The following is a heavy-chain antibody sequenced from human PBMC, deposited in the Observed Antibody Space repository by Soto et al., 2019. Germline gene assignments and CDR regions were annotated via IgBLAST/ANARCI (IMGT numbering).Heavy chain of an antibody. CDR1: GYTFTSYG. CDR2: ISAYNGNT. CDR3: ARTEPESSSWSSHDY. V-gene: IGHV1-18*01. D-gene: IGHD6-13*01. J-gene: IGHJ4*02. Sequence: VASVKVSCKASGYTFTSYGISWVRQAPGQGLEWMGWISAYNGNTNYAQKLQGRVTMTTDTSTSAAYMELRSLRSDDTAVYYCARTEPESSSWSSHDYWGQGTLVTVSS.